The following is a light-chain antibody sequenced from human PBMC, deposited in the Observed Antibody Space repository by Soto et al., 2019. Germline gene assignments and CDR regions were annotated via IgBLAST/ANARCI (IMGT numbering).Light chain of an antibody. CDR2: GAS. J-gene: IGKJ1*01. V-gene: IGKV3-20*01. Sequence: EIVLTQSPGTLSLSPGERATLSCRASRSVSNTYLAWYQHKPGQAPRLLIYGASTRATGIPDRFSGSGSGTDFTLTISRLEPEDFAVHFCQQFGSSPTFGQGTKVEFK. CDR1: RSVSNTY. CDR3: QQFGSSPT.